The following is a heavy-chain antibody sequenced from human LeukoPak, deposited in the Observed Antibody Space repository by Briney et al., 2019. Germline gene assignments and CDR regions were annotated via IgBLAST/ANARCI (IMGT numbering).Heavy chain of an antibody. V-gene: IGHV3-21*01. D-gene: IGHD1-26*01. CDR3: ARGGIITSYAFEI. CDR2: ISSTSNYI. CDR1: GFTFSTYA. Sequence: GGSLRLSCAASGFTFSTYAMSWVRQAPGKGLEWVSCISSTSNYIFYADSVRGRFTISRDNAKNSLYLQMDSLRAEDTAVYYCARGGIITSYAFEIWGQGAMVTVSS. J-gene: IGHJ3*02.